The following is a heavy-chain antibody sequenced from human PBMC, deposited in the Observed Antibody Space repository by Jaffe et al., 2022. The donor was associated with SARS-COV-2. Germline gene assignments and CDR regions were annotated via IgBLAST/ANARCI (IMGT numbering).Heavy chain of an antibody. J-gene: IGHJ3*02. CDR2: IIPIFGTA. CDR1: GGTFSSYA. V-gene: IGHV1-69*01. Sequence: QVQLVQSGAEVKKPGSSVKVSCKASGGTFSSYAISWVRQAPGQGLEWMGGIIPIFGTANYAQKFQGRVTITADESTSTAYMELSSLRSEDTAVYYCARDRRYYYGSGSYYIWGAFDIWGQGTMVTVSS. D-gene: IGHD3-10*01. CDR3: ARDRRYYYGSGSYYIWGAFDI.